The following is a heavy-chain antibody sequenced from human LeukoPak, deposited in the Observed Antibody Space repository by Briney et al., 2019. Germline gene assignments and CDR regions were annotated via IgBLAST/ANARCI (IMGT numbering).Heavy chain of an antibody. Sequence: PGGSLRLSCAASGFTFSSYAMSWVRQAPGKGLEWVSAISGSGGSTYYADSVKGRFTISRGNSKNTLYLQMNSLRAEDTAVYYCARADLAVVPVFDYWGQGTLVTVSS. CDR2: ISGSGGST. V-gene: IGHV3-23*01. CDR3: ARADLAVVPVFDY. D-gene: IGHD6-19*01. CDR1: GFTFSSYA. J-gene: IGHJ4*02.